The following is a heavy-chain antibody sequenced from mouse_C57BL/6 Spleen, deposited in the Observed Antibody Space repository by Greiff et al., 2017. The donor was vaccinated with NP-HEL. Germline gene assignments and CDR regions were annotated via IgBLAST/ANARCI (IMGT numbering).Heavy chain of an antibody. J-gene: IGHJ2*01. CDR2: ISDGGSYT. Sequence: DVKLQESGGGLVKPGGSLKLSCAASGFTFSSYAMSWARQTPEKRLEWVATISDGGSYTYYPDNVKGRFTISRDNAKNNLYLQLSHLTSEDTAMYYCAREGRGYGNALDYWGQGTTLTVSA. V-gene: IGHV5-4*01. CDR3: AREGRGYGNALDY. CDR1: GFTFSSYA. D-gene: IGHD2-1*01.